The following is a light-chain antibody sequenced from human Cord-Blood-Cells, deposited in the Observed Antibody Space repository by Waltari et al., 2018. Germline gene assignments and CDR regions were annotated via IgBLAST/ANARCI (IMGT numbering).Light chain of an antibody. Sequence: QSALTQPASASGSPGPPITISCTRTSSDVGSYNLVPCYKQHPGKAPKLMIYEGSKRPSGVANRFSGSKSCNTASLTISGLQAEDEADYYCCAYAGSSTWVFGGGTKLTVL. CDR1: SSDVGSYNL. CDR3: CAYAGSSTWV. V-gene: IGLV2-23*01. J-gene: IGLJ3*02. CDR2: EGS.